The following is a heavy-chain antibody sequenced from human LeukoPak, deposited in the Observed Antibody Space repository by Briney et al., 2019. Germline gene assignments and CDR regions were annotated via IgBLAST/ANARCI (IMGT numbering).Heavy chain of an antibody. CDR1: GGSISSSSYY. J-gene: IGHJ4*02. D-gene: IGHD1-20*01. CDR2: IYYSGST. Sequence: SETLSLTCTVSGGSISSSSYYWGWIHQPPGKGLEWIGSIYYSGSTYYNPSLKSRVTISVDTSKNQFSLKLSSVTAADTAVYYCATLYNWNDVDGVETDYWGQGTLVTVSS. V-gene: IGHV4-39*01. CDR3: ATLYNWNDVDGVETDY.